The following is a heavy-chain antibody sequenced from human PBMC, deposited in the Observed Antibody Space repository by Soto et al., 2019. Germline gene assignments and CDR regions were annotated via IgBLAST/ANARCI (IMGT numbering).Heavy chain of an antibody. J-gene: IGHJ4*02. CDR1: GFTFSSYA. V-gene: IGHV3-23*01. Sequence: PGGSLRLSCAASGFTFSSYAMSWVRQAPGKGLEWVSAISGSGGSTYYADSVKGRFTISRDNSKNTLYLQMNSLRAEDTAVYYCARGFNDYGDYDYWGQGTLVTVSS. D-gene: IGHD4-17*01. CDR3: ARGFNDYGDYDY. CDR2: ISGSGGST.